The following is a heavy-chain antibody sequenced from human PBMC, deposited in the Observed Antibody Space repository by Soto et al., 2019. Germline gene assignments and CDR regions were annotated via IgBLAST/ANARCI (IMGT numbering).Heavy chain of an antibody. V-gene: IGHV3-33*01. Sequence: LVESGGGVVQPGRSLRLSCEASGFSFSAYGMHWVRQAPGKGLEWVAVIWFDGSNQYYVDSVKGRFTISRDNSKNTLYLQMKSLRVEDTAVYYCARDMLGEQQLVLWGQGPLVTVSS. D-gene: IGHD6-13*01. CDR3: ARDMLGEQQLVL. CDR1: GFSFSAYG. J-gene: IGHJ4*02. CDR2: IWFDGSNQ.